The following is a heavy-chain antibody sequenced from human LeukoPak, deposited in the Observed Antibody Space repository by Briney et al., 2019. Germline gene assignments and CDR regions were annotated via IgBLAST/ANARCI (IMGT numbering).Heavy chain of an antibody. Sequence: GSLRLSCVVSGFTFSGNHISWVRQAPGKGPEWVSVIYIEGYTYYADSVKGRFTISRDNSKNTAYLQMNSLKPEDTAVYYCVRDPRDGYGHFDYWGQGTLVTVSS. CDR2: IYIEGYT. J-gene: IGHJ4*02. CDR3: VRDPRDGYGHFDY. D-gene: IGHD5-24*01. V-gene: IGHV3-66*01. CDR1: GFTFSGNH.